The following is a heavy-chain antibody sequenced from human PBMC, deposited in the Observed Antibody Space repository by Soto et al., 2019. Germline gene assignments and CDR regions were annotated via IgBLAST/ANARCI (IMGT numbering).Heavy chain of an antibody. D-gene: IGHD3-16*01. J-gene: IGHJ3*02. CDR2: ISSSSSTI. V-gene: IGHV3-48*02. CDR1: GFSFSCYR. CDR3: ARSVGDYVWDSFDI. Sequence: PGGSLRLSCAACGFSFSCYRMDWVRQAPGKGLEWVSYISSSSSTIYYADSVKGRFTISRDNAKNSLYLQMNSLRDEDTAVYYCARSVGDYVWDSFDIWGQGTMVTV.